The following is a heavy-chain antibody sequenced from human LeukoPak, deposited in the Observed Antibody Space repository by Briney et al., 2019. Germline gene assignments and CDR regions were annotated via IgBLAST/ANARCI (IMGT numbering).Heavy chain of an antibody. D-gene: IGHD5-12*01. V-gene: IGHV2-70*11. CDR2: IDWDDDK. CDR3: AHGGVIVATIQDAFDI. CDR1: GFSLTTSGMC. J-gene: IGHJ3*02. Sequence: SGPALVKPTQTLTLTCTFSGFSLTTSGMCVSWIRQPPGKALEWLARIDWDDDKYYSTSLKTRLTITKDTSKNQVVLTMTNMDPVDTATYYCAHGGVIVATIQDAFDIWGQGTMVTVSS.